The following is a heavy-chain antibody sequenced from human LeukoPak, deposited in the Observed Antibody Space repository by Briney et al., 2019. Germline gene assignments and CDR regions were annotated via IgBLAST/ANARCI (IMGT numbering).Heavy chain of an antibody. D-gene: IGHD6-19*01. CDR3: AKPSRYGTGWYRRIAY. J-gene: IGHJ4*02. Sequence: GGSLRLSCAASGFTFSSHAMSWVRQAPGKGREGVSAINDGGDNKQYTDSVKGRVTISRDNAKNRLYLKMNSLRADDTAVYYCAKPSRYGTGWYRRIAYWGQGMLVTVSS. V-gene: IGHV3-23*01. CDR2: INDGGDNK. CDR1: GFTFSSHA.